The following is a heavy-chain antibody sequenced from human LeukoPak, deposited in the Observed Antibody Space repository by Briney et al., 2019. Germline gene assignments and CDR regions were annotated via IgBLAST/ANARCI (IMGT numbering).Heavy chain of an antibody. D-gene: IGHD3-9*01. CDR2: ISNNGGST. Sequence: GGSLRLSCAASGFTFSSYAMSWVRQAPGKGLEWVSGISNNGGSTYYADSVKGRFTISRDNSKNTLYLQMNSLRAEDTAVYYCAKTRYFDWLLSDYWGQGTLVTVSS. V-gene: IGHV3-23*01. J-gene: IGHJ4*02. CDR3: AKTRYFDWLLSDY. CDR1: GFTFSSYA.